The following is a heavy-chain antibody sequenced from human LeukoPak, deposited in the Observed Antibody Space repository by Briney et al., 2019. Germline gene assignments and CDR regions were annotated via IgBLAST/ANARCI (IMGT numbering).Heavy chain of an antibody. Sequence: SETLSLTCTVSGGSISSYYWSWIRQPAGKGLEWIGRIYTSGSTNYNPSLKSRVTMSVDTSKNQFSLKLSSVTAADTAVYYCARDHREYDYVWGSYRYTHWFDPWGQGTLVTVSS. J-gene: IGHJ5*02. CDR3: ARDHREYDYVWGSYRYTHWFDP. CDR1: GGSISSYY. CDR2: IYTSGST. V-gene: IGHV4-4*07. D-gene: IGHD3-16*02.